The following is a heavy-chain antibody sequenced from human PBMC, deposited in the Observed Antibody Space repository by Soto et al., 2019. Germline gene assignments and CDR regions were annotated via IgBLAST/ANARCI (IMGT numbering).Heavy chain of an antibody. CDR1: GKIVCGFT. V-gene: IGHV3-9*01. D-gene: IGHD3-3*01. CDR3: AKGRYDFWSLYYFDS. CDR2: ITWYSRGL. J-gene: IGHJ4*02. Sequence: PAGTLALTCRGTGKIVCGFTMHWGRHAPAPGQERVSVITWYSRGLAYADSVKRRFTISRDTARNSLYLQMDSLRDEDTALYYCAKGRYDFWSLYYFDSWGQGTLVTVCS.